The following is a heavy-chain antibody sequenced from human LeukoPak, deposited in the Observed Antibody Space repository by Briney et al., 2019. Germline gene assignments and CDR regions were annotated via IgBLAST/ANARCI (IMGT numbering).Heavy chain of an antibody. J-gene: IGHJ4*02. CDR3: AREDHSKYEY. CDR2: IKQDGSEK. Sequence: PGGSLRLSCVASGFTFSSYWMSWVRQAPGKGPEWVASIKQDGSEKLYVDSVKVRFTISKDNAKNSLYLQMNSLRAEDTAVYYCAREDHSKYEYWGQGTLVTVSS. CDR1: GFTFSSYW. D-gene: IGHD4-11*01. V-gene: IGHV3-7*01.